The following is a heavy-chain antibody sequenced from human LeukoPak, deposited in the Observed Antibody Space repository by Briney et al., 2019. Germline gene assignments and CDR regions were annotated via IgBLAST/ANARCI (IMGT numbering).Heavy chain of an antibody. CDR2: ISGSGGST. CDR1: GFTFSSYG. V-gene: IGHV3-23*01. J-gene: IGHJ4*02. CDR3: AKGGSRVYGSGSYYKPDY. Sequence: GGSLRLSCAASGFTFSSYGMSWVRQAPGKGLEWVSAISGSGGSTYYADSVKGRFTISRDNSKNTLYLQMNSLRAEDTAVYYCAKGGSRVYGSGSYYKPDYWGQGTLVTVSS. D-gene: IGHD3-10*01.